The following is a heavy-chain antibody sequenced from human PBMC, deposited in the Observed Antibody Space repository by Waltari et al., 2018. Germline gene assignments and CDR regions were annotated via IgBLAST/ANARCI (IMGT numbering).Heavy chain of an antibody. D-gene: IGHD3-16*02. J-gene: IGHJ5*01. CDR3: ARHADRGPSIRGFDS. CDR2: ISGSGST. V-gene: IGHV4-39*01. Sequence: QLQLQESGPGLVKPSETLSLTCTFSGGSISGGNQFWDWIRQPPGEGLEWIGSISGSGSTRYNPSLRSRVTISVDTSKKDQFSLRLSSVTAADTAVYFCARHADRGPSIRGFDSWGQGTLVTVSS. CDR1: GGSISGGNQF.